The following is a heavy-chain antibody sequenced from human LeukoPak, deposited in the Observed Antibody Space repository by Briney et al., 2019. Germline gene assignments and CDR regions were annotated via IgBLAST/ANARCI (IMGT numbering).Heavy chain of an antibody. J-gene: IGHJ5*02. D-gene: IGHD3-10*01. V-gene: IGHV3-30*18. CDR1: GFTFSSYG. Sequence: GGSLRLSCAASGFTFSSYGMHWVRQAPGKGLEWVAVISYDGSNKYYAHSVKGRFTISRDNSKNTLYLQMNSLRAEDTAVYYCAKEILRGFGSGAWGQGTLVTVSS. CDR2: ISYDGSNK. CDR3: AKEILRGFGSGA.